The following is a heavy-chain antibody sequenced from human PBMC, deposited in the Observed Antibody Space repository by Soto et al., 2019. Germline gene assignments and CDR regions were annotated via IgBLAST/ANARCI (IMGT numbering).Heavy chain of an antibody. CDR2: INPNSGGT. D-gene: IGHD2-15*01. Sequence: ASVEVSCKASGYTFTGYSMYWVRQSPGQGLEWMGWINPNSGGTNYAQKFQGWVTMTRDTSISTAYMELSRLRSDDTAVYYCARVSCSGGSCYSNWFDPWGQGTLVTVSS. V-gene: IGHV1-2*04. CDR1: GYTFTGYS. J-gene: IGHJ5*02. CDR3: ARVSCSGGSCYSNWFDP.